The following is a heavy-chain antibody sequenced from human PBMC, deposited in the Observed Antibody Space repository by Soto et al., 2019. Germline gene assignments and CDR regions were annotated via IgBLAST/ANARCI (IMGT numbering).Heavy chain of an antibody. CDR1: GFTFRSYG. D-gene: IGHD2-15*01. V-gene: IGHV3-30*18. Sequence: QVQLVESGGGVVQPGKSLRLSCATSGFTFRSYGMHWVRQAPGKGLEWLAVISNDGTKKFFADSVKGRLTLSRDNARNTLYLQINSLRAEDTAVYFCGKDTLDCSGGDCPLFYYYGMDVWGQWTTVTVSS. CDR3: GKDTLDCSGGDCPLFYYYGMDV. CDR2: ISNDGTKK. J-gene: IGHJ6*02.